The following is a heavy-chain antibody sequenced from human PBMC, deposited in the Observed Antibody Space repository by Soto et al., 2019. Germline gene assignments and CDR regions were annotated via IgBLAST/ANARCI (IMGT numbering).Heavy chain of an antibody. Sequence: QVQLVQSGAEVKKPGSSVKVSCKASGGTFSSYTISWVRQAPGQGLEWMGRIIPILGIANYAQKFQGRVTITADKSTSTAYMELSSLRSEDTAVYCCARGEMTDNWFDPWGQGTLVTVSS. CDR3: ARGEMTDNWFDP. CDR2: IIPILGIA. J-gene: IGHJ5*02. CDR1: GGTFSSYT. D-gene: IGHD2-21*02. V-gene: IGHV1-69*02.